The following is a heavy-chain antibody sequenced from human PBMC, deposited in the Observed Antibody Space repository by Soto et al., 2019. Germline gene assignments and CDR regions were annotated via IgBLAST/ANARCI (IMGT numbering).Heavy chain of an antibody. V-gene: IGHV3-48*01. CDR2: ISSSSNSI. CDR3: ACPVECSTASCIR. CDR1: GFTFSSYS. D-gene: IGHD2-2*01. J-gene: IGHJ4*02. Sequence: EVQLVESGGGLVQPGGSLRLSCAASGFTFSSYSMNWVRQAPGSGPEWVSYISSSSNSIYYADSVKGRFTISRDNAKNSLHLQMDSLRAEETAVYYCACPVECSTASCIRWCQGTLVTVSS.